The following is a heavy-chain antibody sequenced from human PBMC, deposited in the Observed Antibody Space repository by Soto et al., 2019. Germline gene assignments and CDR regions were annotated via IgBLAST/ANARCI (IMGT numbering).Heavy chain of an antibody. Sequence: PVESLKLSCKVSGYSFTIYWIGWVRHMPGKGLEWMGMIDPGDSYTNYSPSFQGHVTISADKSISTAYLQWSSLKASDTAMYYCATAYCTNGVCLGAYGMDVWGQGTTVTVSS. CDR1: GYSFTIYW. CDR3: ATAYCTNGVCLGAYGMDV. V-gene: IGHV5-10-1*01. D-gene: IGHD2-8*01. J-gene: IGHJ6*02. CDR2: IDPGDSYT.